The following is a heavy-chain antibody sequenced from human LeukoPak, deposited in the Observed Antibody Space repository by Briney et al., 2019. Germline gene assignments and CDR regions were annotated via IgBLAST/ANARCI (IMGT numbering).Heavy chain of an antibody. CDR1: NYSIMTNNYH. D-gene: IGHD6-13*01. CDR2: IYHSGNT. J-gene: IGHJ4*02. Sequence: SETLSLTXAVSNYSIMTNNYHWAWIRQPPGKGLEWIGNIYHSGNTYYSPSLRGRLTISLDTSKNHLSLNLRSVTAADTAVYFCARLKAAGTVHYFDYWGRGTLVTVSS. CDR3: ARLKAAGTVHYFDY. V-gene: IGHV4-38-2*01.